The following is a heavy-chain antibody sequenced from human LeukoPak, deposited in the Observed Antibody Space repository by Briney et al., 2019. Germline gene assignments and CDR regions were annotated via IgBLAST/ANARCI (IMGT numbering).Heavy chain of an antibody. D-gene: IGHD3-10*01. CDR2: INHSGST. CDR3: ARHPPRPHYYGSGRLVFDY. CDR1: GGSFSGYY. Sequence: SETLSLTCAVYGGSFSGYYWSWIRQPPGKGLGWIGEINHSGSTNYNPSLKSRVTISVDTSKNQFSLKLSSVTAADTAVYYCARHPPRPHYYGSGRLVFDYWGQGTLVTVSS. V-gene: IGHV4-34*01. J-gene: IGHJ4*02.